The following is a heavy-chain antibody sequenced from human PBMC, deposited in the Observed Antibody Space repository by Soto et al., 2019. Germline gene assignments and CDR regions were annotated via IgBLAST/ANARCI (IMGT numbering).Heavy chain of an antibody. V-gene: IGHV1-46*01. CDR1: GYTFSGYF. Sequence: QVQLVQSGAEVKKPGASVRISCRASGYTFSGYFLHWVRQAPGEGLEWMGIINPSGGSTTYAQKFQGRVRMTTDPSTSTLYMELTRLRSDDTAVYYCAPFGDLLLPGYWGQGTLVTVSS. D-gene: IGHD3-10*01. J-gene: IGHJ4*02. CDR2: INPSGGST. CDR3: APFGDLLLPGY.